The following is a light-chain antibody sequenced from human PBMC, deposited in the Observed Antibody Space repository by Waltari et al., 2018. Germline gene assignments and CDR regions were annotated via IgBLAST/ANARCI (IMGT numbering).Light chain of an antibody. V-gene: IGKV1-39*01. CDR2: AAS. Sequence: DIQLTQSPTSLSAFVGDRVTITCRASKTISRYLMWYQQKPGKAPNLLIYAASTLQSGVPSRFRASGSGTDFTLAISSLQPEDFATYFCQQAYTPPWTFGLGTRVEVK. CDR3: QQAYTPPWT. CDR1: KTISRY. J-gene: IGKJ1*01.